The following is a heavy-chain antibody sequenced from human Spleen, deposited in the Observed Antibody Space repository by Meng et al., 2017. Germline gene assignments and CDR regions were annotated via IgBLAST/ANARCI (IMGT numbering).Heavy chain of an antibody. CDR2: INHSGST. CDR1: GGSFSGYY. D-gene: IGHD2-15*01. Sequence: SETLSLTCAVYGGSFSGYYWNWIRQPPGKGLEWIGEINHSGSTNYNPSLKSRVTISIDTSKNQFSLNLNSVTAGDTAVYFCASTCGGGSCAYFDSWGQGTLVTVSS. V-gene: IGHV4-34*01. CDR3: ASTCGGGSCAYFDS. J-gene: IGHJ4*02.